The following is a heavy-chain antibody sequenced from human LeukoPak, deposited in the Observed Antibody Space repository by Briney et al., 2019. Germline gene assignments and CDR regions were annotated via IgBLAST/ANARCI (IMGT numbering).Heavy chain of an antibody. CDR2: MNPNSGNT. Sequence: ASVKVSCKASGYTFTSYDINWVRQATGQGLEWMGWMNPNSGNTGYAQKFQGRVTMTRNTSISTAYMELSSLRSEDTAVYYCARVGRGYSYAYRYYYYMDVWGKGTTVTVSS. CDR1: GYTFTSYD. CDR3: ARVGRGYSYAYRYYYYMDV. D-gene: IGHD5-18*01. J-gene: IGHJ6*03. V-gene: IGHV1-8*01.